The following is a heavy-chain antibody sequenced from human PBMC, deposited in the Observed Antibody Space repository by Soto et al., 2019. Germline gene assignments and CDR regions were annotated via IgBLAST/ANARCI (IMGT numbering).Heavy chain of an antibody. CDR3: ARVSRYSWYFDY. J-gene: IGHJ4*02. CDR2: IYYSGST. Sequence: SETLSLTCTVSGGSISGYYWSWIRQHPGKGLEWIGYIYYSGSTYYNPSLKSRVTISVDTSKNQFSLKLSSVTAADTAVYYCARVSRYSWYFDYWGQGTLVTVSS. V-gene: IGHV4-31*03. D-gene: IGHD2-8*02. CDR1: GGSISGYY.